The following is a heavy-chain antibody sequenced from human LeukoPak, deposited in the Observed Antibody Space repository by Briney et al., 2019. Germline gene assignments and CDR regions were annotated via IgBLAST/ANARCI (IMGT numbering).Heavy chain of an antibody. CDR2: IYTSGST. J-gene: IGHJ4*02. V-gene: IGHV4-4*07. CDR1: GGSISSYY. CDR3: ARVNSSGWYRYYFDY. D-gene: IGHD6-19*01. Sequence: PSETLSLTCTVSGGSISSYYWSWIRQPAGRGLDWIGRIYTSGSTNYNPSLKSRVTMSVDTSKNQFSLKLSSVTAADTAVYYCARVNSSGWYRYYFDYWGQGTLVTVSS.